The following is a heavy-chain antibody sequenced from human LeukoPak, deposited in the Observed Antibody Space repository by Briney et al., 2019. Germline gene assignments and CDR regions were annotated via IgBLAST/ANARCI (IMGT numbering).Heavy chain of an antibody. V-gene: IGHV4-34*01. J-gene: IGHJ4*02. Sequence: SETLSLTCAVDGGSFGGYSWSWISQPPGKGLEWIGEINQSGSTNYNPSLKSRVSISVDTSKNQFSLKLNSVTAADTAVYYCARGLSYWGQGTLVTVSS. CDR2: INQSGST. CDR1: GGSFGGYS. CDR3: ARGLSY.